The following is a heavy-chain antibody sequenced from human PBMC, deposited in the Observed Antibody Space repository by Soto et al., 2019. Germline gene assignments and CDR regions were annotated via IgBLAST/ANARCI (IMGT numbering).Heavy chain of an antibody. CDR2: ISYDGSNK. J-gene: IGHJ4*02. CDR1: GFTFSSYG. D-gene: IGHD2-2*02. Sequence: GGSLRLSCAASGFTFSSYGMHWVRQAPGKGLEWVAVISYDGSNKYYADSVKGRFTISRDNSKNTLYLQMNSLRAEDTAVYYCAKDLPGHCSSTSCYTAFDYWGQGTLVTVSS. V-gene: IGHV3-30*18. CDR3: AKDLPGHCSSTSCYTAFDY.